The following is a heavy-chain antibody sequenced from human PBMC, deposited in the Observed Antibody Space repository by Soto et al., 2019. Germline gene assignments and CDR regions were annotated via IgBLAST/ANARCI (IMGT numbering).Heavy chain of an antibody. V-gene: IGHV3-7*01. CDR1: GFTFSTYW. J-gene: IGHJ4*02. CDR3: SRSLDS. Sequence: GGSLRLSCAASGFTFSTYWMDWVRQTPGKGLEWVANINQDGSEKNYVDSVKGRFTIYRDNAKNSLYLQMSSLTAEDSALYYCSRSLDSWGQGTLVTVS. CDR2: INQDGSEK.